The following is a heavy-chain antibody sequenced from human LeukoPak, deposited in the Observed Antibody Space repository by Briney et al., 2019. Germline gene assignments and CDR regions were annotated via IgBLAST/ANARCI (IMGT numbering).Heavy chain of an antibody. V-gene: IGHV5-51*01. CDR2: IYPGDSDT. Sequence: GESLKISCKGSGYSFTSYWIGWVRQMPGKGLEWMGIIYPGDSDTRYSPSFQGQVTISADKSISTAYLQWSSLKASDTAMYYCARHAYYYDSSGYLGGNAFDIWGQGTMVTVS. CDR1: GYSFTSYW. D-gene: IGHD3-22*01. CDR3: ARHAYYYDSSGYLGGNAFDI. J-gene: IGHJ3*02.